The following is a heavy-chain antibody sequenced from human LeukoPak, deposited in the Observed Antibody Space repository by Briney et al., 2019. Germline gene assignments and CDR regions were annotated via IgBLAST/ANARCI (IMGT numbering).Heavy chain of an antibody. D-gene: IGHD2-2*01. V-gene: IGHV4-34*01. CDR2: INHSGST. CDR1: GGSIGSGGYS. J-gene: IGHJ4*02. Sequence: SETLSLTCAVSGGSIGSGGYSWSWIRQPPGKGLEWIGEINHSGSTNYNPSLKSRVTISVDTSKNQFSLKLSSVTAADTAVYYCARAPGDVVVPAAMFDYWGQGTPVTVSS. CDR3: ARAPGDVVVPAAMFDY.